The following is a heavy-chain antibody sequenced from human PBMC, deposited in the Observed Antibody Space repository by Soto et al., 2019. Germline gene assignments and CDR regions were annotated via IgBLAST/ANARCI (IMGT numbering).Heavy chain of an antibody. V-gene: IGHV4-31*01. CDR1: GGSISSGGYC. D-gene: IGHD3-22*01. Sequence: QVQLQESCPGLVKPSQTLSLTCTVSGGSISSGGYCWSWIRQHPGTGLEWIGYIYDSGNTYYNPSLKSPVTISEDTSKNQFSLKLSSVTPADTAVYYCARTLTTLHYYDRSGHSRFDPWGQGTLVTVSS. CDR3: ARTLTTLHYYDRSGHSRFDP. CDR2: IYDSGNT. J-gene: IGHJ5*02.